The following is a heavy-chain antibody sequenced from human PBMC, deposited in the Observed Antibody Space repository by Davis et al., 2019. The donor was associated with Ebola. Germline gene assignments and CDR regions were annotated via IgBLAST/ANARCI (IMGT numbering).Heavy chain of an antibody. J-gene: IGHJ5*02. D-gene: IGHD3-3*01. V-gene: IGHV4-34*01. Sequence: PSETLSLTCAVYGGSFSGYYWSWIRQPPGKGLEWIGEINHSGSTNYNPSLKSRVTISVDTSKNQFSLKLSSVTAADTAVYYCARFYYDFWSGLSGNPPSWFDPWGQGTLVTVSS. CDR1: GGSFSGYY. CDR3: ARFYYDFWSGLSGNPPSWFDP. CDR2: INHSGST.